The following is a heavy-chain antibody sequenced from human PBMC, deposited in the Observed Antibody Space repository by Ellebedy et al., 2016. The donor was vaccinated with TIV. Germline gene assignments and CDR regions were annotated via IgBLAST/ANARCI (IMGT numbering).Heavy chain of an antibody. D-gene: IGHD6-19*01. J-gene: IGHJ4*02. CDR1: GFTFSSYA. Sequence: PGGSLTLSCAASGFTFSSYAMHWVRQAPGKGLEWVAAMSYDGDIKYSADPVKGRFTISRDNSKNTLYLQMNSLRAEDTAVYYCARGIAVAGELDYWGQGTLVTVSS. V-gene: IGHV3-30-3*01. CDR3: ARGIAVAGELDY. CDR2: MSYDGDIK.